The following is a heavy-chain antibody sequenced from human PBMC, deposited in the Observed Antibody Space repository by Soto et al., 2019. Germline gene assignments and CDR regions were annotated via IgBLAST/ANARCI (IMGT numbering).Heavy chain of an antibody. CDR2: ITYDGNTI. V-gene: IGHV3-30-3*01. J-gene: IGHJ4*02. D-gene: IGHD5-12*01. CDR3: AAELGNSGYDGHDY. Sequence: QVQLVESGGGVVQPGRSLRLSCAASGFSFSSCAMHWVRQPPGKGLEWVAVITYDGNTIHYADSMKGRFTISRDNSKNPLYLQMNSLRAEDTAVYYCAAELGNSGYDGHDYWGQGTLVTVSS. CDR1: GFSFSSCA.